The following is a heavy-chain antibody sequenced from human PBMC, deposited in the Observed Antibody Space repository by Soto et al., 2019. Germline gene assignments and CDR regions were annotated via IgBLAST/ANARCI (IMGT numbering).Heavy chain of an antibody. CDR2: IYYSGST. CDR1: GGSISSYY. CDR3: ARLMGQNYYDSSSYIGY. D-gene: IGHD3-22*01. Sequence: SETLSLTCTVSGGSISSYYWSWTRQPPGKGLEWIGYIYYSGSTNYNPSLKSRVTISVDTSKNQFSLKLSSVTAADTAVYYCARLMGQNYYDSSSYIGYWGQGTLVTVSS. J-gene: IGHJ4*02. V-gene: IGHV4-59*08.